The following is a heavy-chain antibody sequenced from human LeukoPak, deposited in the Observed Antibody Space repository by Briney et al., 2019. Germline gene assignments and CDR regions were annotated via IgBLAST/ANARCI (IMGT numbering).Heavy chain of an antibody. Sequence: GGSLRLSCAASGFTFSSYAMSWVRQAPGKGQEWVSAISGSGGSTYYADSVKGRFTISRDNSKNTYLQMNSLRAEDTAVYYCAKYSSSWYERDWFDPWGQGTLVTVSS. CDR2: ISGSGGST. V-gene: IGHV3-23*01. J-gene: IGHJ5*02. D-gene: IGHD6-13*01. CDR1: GFTFSSYA. CDR3: AKYSSSWYERDWFDP.